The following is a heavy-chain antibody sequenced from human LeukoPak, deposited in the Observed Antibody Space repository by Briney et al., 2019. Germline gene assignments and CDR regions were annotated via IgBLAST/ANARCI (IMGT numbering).Heavy chain of an antibody. J-gene: IGHJ6*02. Sequence: PGGSLRLSYAASGFTVSSNYMSWVRQAPGKGLEWVSVIYSGGSTYYADSVKGRFTISRDNSKNTLYLQMNSLRAEDTAVYYCARESSSTTSRGYYYYGMDVWGQGTTVTVSS. CDR1: GFTVSSNY. D-gene: IGHD2-2*01. CDR2: IYSGGST. V-gene: IGHV3-53*01. CDR3: ARESSSTTSRGYYYYGMDV.